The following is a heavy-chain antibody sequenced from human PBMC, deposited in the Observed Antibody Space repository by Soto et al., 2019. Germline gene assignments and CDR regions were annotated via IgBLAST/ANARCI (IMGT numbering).Heavy chain of an antibody. CDR1: GGSISGHY. CDR2: IFYTGST. V-gene: IGHV4-59*11. J-gene: IGHJ4*02. D-gene: IGHD6-19*01. Sequence: SETLSLTCTVSGGSISGHYWIWIRQSPGKGLEWIGYIFYTGSTNYNPSLKSRVTLSADTSKNQFSLRLTSVTAADTAVYYCARVGSSGWSPDYWGQGTLVTVSS. CDR3: ARVGSSGWSPDY.